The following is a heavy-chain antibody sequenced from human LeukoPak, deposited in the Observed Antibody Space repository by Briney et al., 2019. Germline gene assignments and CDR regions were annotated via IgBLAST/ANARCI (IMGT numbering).Heavy chain of an antibody. J-gene: IGHJ3*02. CDR2: INPNSGGT. CDR3: ASGRRNDYVWGSHFDI. V-gene: IGHV1-2*02. D-gene: IGHD3-16*01. CDR1: GYTFTGYY. Sequence: ASVKVSCKASGYTFTGYYMHWVRQAPGQGREWMGWINPNSGGTNYAQKFQGRVTMTRDTSISTAYMELSSLRSEDTAVYYCASGRRNDYVWGSHFDIWGQGTMVTVSS.